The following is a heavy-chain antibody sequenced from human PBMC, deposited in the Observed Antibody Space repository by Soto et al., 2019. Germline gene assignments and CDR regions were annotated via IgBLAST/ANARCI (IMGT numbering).Heavy chain of an antibody. J-gene: IGHJ4*02. D-gene: IGHD6-19*01. V-gene: IGHV4-4*02. CDR2: IYHSGST. CDR3: ASLAVAGTGEWDY. CDR1: GGSISSSNW. Sequence: SETLSLTCAVSGGSISSSNWWSCVRQPPGKGLEWIGEIYHSGSTNYNPSLKSRVTISVDKSKNQFSLKLSSVTAADTAVYYCASLAVAGTGEWDYWGQGTLVTVSS.